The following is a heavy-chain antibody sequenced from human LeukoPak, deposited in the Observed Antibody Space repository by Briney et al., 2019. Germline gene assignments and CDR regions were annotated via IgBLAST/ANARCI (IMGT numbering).Heavy chain of an antibody. CDR3: ARDNGDSPFDY. CDR2: ISSRSSTI. V-gene: IGHV3-48*01. D-gene: IGHD4-17*01. CDR1: GFTFSSYS. Sequence: GGSLRLSCAASGFTFSSYSMNWVRQAPGKGLEWVSYISSRSSTIYYADSVKGRFTISRDNAKNSLYLQMNSLRAEDTAVYYCARDNGDSPFDYWGQGTLVTVSS. J-gene: IGHJ4*02.